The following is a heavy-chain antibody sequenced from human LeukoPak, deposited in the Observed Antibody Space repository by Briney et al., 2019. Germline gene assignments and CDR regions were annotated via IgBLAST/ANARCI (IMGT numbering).Heavy chain of an antibody. CDR1: GYTLTELS. CDR2: FDPEDGET. J-gene: IGHJ4*02. D-gene: IGHD4-17*01. Sequence: ASVTVSCKVSGYTLTELSMHWVRQAPGKGLEWMGGFDPEDGETIYAQKFQGRVTMTEDTSTDTAYMELSSLRSEDTAVYYCATSLHDYGDYGFTGWGQGTLVTVSS. CDR3: ATSLHDYGDYGFTG. V-gene: IGHV1-24*01.